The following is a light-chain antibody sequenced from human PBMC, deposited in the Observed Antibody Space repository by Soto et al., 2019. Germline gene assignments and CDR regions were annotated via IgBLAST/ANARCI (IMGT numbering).Light chain of an antibody. CDR1: QSISTE. V-gene: IGKV3-15*01. J-gene: IGKJ2*01. CDR3: QQDHNWPFT. Sequence: EIVMTQSPATLSVSPGERATLSCRASQSISTELAWYQQTPVQPPRLLIYSASTRATGVPARFTGSGSGSEFTLTISGLQSEDFAVYYGQQDHNWPFTFGQGTRLE. CDR2: SAS.